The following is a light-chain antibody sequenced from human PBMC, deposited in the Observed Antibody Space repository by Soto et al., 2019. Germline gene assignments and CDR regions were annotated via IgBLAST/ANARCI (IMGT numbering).Light chain of an antibody. CDR3: QQRSNWPPKLT. V-gene: IGKV3-11*01. Sequence: EIVLTQSPATLSLSPWERATLSCMASQSVSSYLAWYQQKPGQAPRLLIYDASNRATGIPARFSGSGSGTDFTLTISSLEPEDFAVYYCQQRSNWPPKLTFGGGTKVDIK. CDR1: QSVSSY. J-gene: IGKJ4*01. CDR2: DAS.